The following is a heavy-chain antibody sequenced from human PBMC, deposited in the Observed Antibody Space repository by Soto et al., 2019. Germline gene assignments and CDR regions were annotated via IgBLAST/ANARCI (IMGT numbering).Heavy chain of an antibody. V-gene: IGHV3-23*01. Sequence: GGSLRLSFAASGFTFSSYSMSWVRHAPGKGLEWVSGFRGSGDDGTTYYADSVKGRFTISRDNSKNMLFLQMNSLRAEDTATYYCAKKVNSGSGSQYFDYWGQGTLVTVSS. J-gene: IGHJ4*02. CDR1: GFTFSSYS. D-gene: IGHD3-10*01. CDR3: AKKVNSGSGSQYFDY. CDR2: FRGSGDDGTT.